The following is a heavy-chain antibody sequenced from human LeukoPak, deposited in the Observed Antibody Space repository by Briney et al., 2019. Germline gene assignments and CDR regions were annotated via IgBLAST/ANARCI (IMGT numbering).Heavy chain of an antibody. D-gene: IGHD4-23*01. CDR3: ARLGGGNFT. V-gene: IGHV4-39*01. J-gene: IGHJ5*02. Sequence: KASETLSLTCTVSGGSISSTSYYWGWIRQPPGKGLEWIGSIYSSGSSYYNPSLKSRVTISVDTSKNQFSLRLSSVTAADTAVYYCARLGGGNFTWGQGTLVTVSS. CDR1: GGSISSTSYY. CDR2: IYSSGSS.